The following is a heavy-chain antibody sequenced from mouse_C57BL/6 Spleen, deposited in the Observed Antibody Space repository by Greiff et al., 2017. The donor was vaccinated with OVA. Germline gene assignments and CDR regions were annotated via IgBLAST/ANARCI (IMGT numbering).Heavy chain of an antibody. D-gene: IGHD1-1*01. CDR2: IDPSDSYT. CDR3: ARGLYYYGSSPPYAMDY. Sequence: VQLQQPGAELVMPGASVKLSCKASGYTFTSYWMHWVKQRPGQGLEWIGEIDPSDSYTNYNQKFKGKSTLTVDKSSSTAYMQLSSLTSEDSAVYYCARGLYYYGSSPPYAMDYWGQGTSVTVSS. CDR1: GYTFTSYW. V-gene: IGHV1-69*01. J-gene: IGHJ4*01.